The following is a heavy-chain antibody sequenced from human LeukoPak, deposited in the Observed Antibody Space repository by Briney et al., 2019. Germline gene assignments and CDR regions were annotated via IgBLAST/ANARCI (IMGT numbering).Heavy chain of an antibody. Sequence: SETLSLTCTVSGGSIITYYWSWIRQPAGKGLEWIGRIYSSGRTNYHPSLESRVTISVDTSKNQFSLRLSSVTAADTAVYYCARAGSGYSFDYWGQGTLVTVSS. CDR3: ARAGSGYSFDY. J-gene: IGHJ4*02. CDR2: IYSSGRT. CDR1: GGSIITYY. V-gene: IGHV4-4*07. D-gene: IGHD3-10*01.